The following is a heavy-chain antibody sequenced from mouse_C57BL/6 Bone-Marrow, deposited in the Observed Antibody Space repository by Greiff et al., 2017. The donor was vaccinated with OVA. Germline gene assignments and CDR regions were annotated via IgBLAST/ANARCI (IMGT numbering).Heavy chain of an antibody. V-gene: IGHV1-64*01. CDR2: IHPNSGST. J-gene: IGHJ4*01. D-gene: IGHD3-2*02. Sequence: QVQLQQSGAELVKPGASVKLSCKASGYTFTSYWMHWVKQRPGQGLEWIGMIHPNSGSTNYNEKFKSKATLTVDKSSSTAYMQLSSLTSEDSAVYYCARSASSGYAEGYYAMDYWGQGTSVTVSS. CDR3: ARSASSGYAEGYYAMDY. CDR1: GYTFTSYW.